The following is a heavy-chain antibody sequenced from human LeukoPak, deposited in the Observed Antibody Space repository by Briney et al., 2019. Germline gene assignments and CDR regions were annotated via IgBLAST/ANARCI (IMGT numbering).Heavy chain of an antibody. V-gene: IGHV3-7*01. CDR3: ARSKDRSWSFDS. D-gene: IGHD4-11*01. CDR1: GFTFSHYW. CDR2: IKEDGNDK. J-gene: IGHJ4*02. Sequence: NPGGSLRLSCAASGFTFSHYWMAWVRQAPGKGLEWVANIKEDGNDKHYLDSVRGRFTISRDNAGNSMYLQMSSLRPDDTAVYFCARSKDRSWSFDSWGQGILVTVSS.